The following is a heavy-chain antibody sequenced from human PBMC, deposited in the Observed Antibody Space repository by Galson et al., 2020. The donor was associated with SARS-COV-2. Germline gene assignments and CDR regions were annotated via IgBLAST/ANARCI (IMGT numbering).Heavy chain of an antibody. CDR2: VDGDGSRT. D-gene: IGHD3-9*01. V-gene: IGHV3-74*01. J-gene: IGHJ4*02. CDR3: ARDGHILVDY. CDR1: GFTFNNYW. Sequence: QAGGSLRLSCAASGFTFNNYWMHWVRQAPGKGLEWISRVDGDGSRTNYADSVKGRFTISRDNAKNTVYLQLSSLRTEDTAVYYCARDGHILVDYWGQGTLVTVSP.